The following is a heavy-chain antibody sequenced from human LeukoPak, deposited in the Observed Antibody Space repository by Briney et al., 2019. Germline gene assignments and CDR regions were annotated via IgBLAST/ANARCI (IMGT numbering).Heavy chain of an antibody. D-gene: IGHD3-22*01. CDR3: AKTDSSGYYYTHFNY. Sequence: GGSLRLACAASGFTFSNYAMSWVRQAPGKGLEWVSSISGSGGSTDYADSVKGRFTMSRDNSRNTLYVQMNSLRAEDTAVYYCAKTDSSGYYYTHFNYCGHGTLVTVSS. CDR1: GFTFSNYA. CDR2: ISGSGGST. V-gene: IGHV3-23*01. J-gene: IGHJ4*01.